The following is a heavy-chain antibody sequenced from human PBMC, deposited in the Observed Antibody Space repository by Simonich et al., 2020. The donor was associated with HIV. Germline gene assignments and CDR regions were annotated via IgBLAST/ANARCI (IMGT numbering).Heavy chain of an antibody. CDR1: GGSFSGYY. V-gene: IGHV4-34*11. CDR3: ARHRPYYYGSGPLLDY. D-gene: IGHD3-10*01. Sequence: QVQLQQWGAGLLKPSETLSLTCAVYGGSFSGYYWGWIRQPPGKGLEWIGYIYYSGRTNYTPSLKSRVTIAVDTSKNQFSLKLSSVTAADTAVYYCARHRPYYYGSGPLLDYWGQGTLVTVSS. CDR2: IYYSGRT. J-gene: IGHJ4*02.